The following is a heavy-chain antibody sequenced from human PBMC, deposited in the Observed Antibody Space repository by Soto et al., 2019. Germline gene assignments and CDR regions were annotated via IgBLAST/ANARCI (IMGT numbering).Heavy chain of an antibody. D-gene: IGHD6-6*01. CDR3: AKSITARPFDY. J-gene: IGHJ4*02. V-gene: IGHV3-23*01. CDR2: ISGSGGNT. CDR1: GFTFSSYA. Sequence: PGGSLRLSCTASGFTFSSYAMSWVRQAPGKGLEWVSAISGSGGNTYYADSVKGRFTISRDNSKNTLYLQMNSLRTEDTAVYYCAKSITARPFDYWGQGALVTVSS.